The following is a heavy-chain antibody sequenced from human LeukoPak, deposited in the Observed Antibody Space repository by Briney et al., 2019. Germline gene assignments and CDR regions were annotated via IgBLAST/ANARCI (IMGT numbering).Heavy chain of an antibody. D-gene: IGHD2-15*01. Sequence: PSETLSLTCTVSGGSITSSGYYWGWIRQPPGKGLEWIGALYYSGTIYYNPSLKSRVTLSVDTSKHQFSLKLSSVTAADTAVYYCARQHTRGVVVALVDYWGQGTLVTVSS. CDR2: LYYSGTI. CDR1: GGSITSSGYY. J-gene: IGHJ4*02. V-gene: IGHV4-39*01. CDR3: ARQHTRGVVVALVDY.